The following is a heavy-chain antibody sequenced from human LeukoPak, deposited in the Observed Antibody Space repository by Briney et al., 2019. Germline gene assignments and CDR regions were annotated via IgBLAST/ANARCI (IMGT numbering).Heavy chain of an antibody. V-gene: IGHV3-73*01. D-gene: IGHD1-14*01. CDR3: TINLRTGFYYFDY. Sequence: PGGSLKLSCAASGFTLSGSALYWVRQASGKGLEWVGRIRTKANNYATTYAASVQGRFSISRDDSKNMAYLQMNSPKTEDTAVYYCTINLRTGFYYFDYWGQGTLVTVSS. CDR2: IRTKANNYAT. J-gene: IGHJ4*02. CDR1: GFTLSGSA.